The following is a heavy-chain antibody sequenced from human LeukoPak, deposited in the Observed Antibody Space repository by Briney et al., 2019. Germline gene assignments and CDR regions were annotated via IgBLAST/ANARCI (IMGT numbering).Heavy chain of an antibody. J-gene: IGHJ5*02. CDR3: ARDPIGDNWFDP. Sequence: PGGSLRLSCAASGFTFSSYAMSWVRQAPGKGLEWVSVIRGTGDSTYYADSVKGRFTISRDNSKSKLYLQMNSLRAGDTAIYYCARDPIGDNWFDPWGQGTLVTVSS. D-gene: IGHD1-26*01. CDR2: IRGTGDST. CDR1: GFTFSSYA. V-gene: IGHV3-23*01.